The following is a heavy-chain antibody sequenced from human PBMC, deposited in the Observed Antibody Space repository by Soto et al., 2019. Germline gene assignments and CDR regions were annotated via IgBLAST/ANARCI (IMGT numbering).Heavy chain of an antibody. V-gene: IGHV3-23*01. CDR3: AKDLGRGYSYGPRFDY. J-gene: IGHJ4*02. Sequence: GGSLRLSCAASGFTFSSYAMSWVRQAPGKGLEWVSAISGSGGSTYYADSVKGRFTISRDNSKNTLYLQMNSLRAEDTAVYYCAKDLGRGYSYGPRFDYWGQGTLVTVSS. CDR2: ISGSGGST. CDR1: GFTFSSYA. D-gene: IGHD5-18*01.